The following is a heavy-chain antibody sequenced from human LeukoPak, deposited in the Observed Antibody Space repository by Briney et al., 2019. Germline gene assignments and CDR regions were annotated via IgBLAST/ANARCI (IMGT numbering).Heavy chain of an antibody. Sequence: PGGSLGLSCAASGFTLSSYWMHWVRQAPGKGLVWVSRIKSDGRTNYADSVKGRFTISRDTAKNTVSLQMNSLRAEDTGVYYCARAPSEIGGYYPEYFRHWGQGTLVIVSS. CDR1: GFTLSSYW. D-gene: IGHD3-22*01. CDR3: ARAPSEIGGYYPEYFRH. V-gene: IGHV3-74*01. J-gene: IGHJ1*01. CDR2: IKSDGRT.